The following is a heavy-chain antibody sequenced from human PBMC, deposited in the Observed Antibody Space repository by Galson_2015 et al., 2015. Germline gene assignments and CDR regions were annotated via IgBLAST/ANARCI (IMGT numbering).Heavy chain of an antibody. CDR2: IYYSGTT. CDR1: GGSISINY. J-gene: IGHJ4*02. CDR3: ARDGGYLQWWDY. Sequence: SETLSLTCTVSGGSISINYWSWIRQPPGKGLEWIGYIYYSGTTNYNPSLKSRVTISVDTSKNLFSLKLSSVTAADTAVYYCARDGGYLQWWDYWGQGTLVTVSS. V-gene: IGHV4-59*01. D-gene: IGHD2-15*01.